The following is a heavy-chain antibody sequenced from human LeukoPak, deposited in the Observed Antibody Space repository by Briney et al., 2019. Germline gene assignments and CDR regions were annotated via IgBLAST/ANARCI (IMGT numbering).Heavy chain of an antibody. CDR3: AKDVLLWFGELSY. D-gene: IGHD3-10*01. CDR2: ISGSGGRT. CDR1: GFTFSSYA. Sequence: SGGSLRLSCAASGFTFSSYAMSWVRQAPGKGLEWVSAISGSGGRTYYADSVKGRFTISRDNSKNTLYLQMNSLRAEDTAVYYCAKDVLLWFGELSYWGQGTLVTVSS. J-gene: IGHJ4*02. V-gene: IGHV3-23*01.